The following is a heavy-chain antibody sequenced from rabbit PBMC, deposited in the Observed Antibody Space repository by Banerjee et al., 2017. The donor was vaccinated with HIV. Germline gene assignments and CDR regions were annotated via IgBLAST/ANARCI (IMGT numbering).Heavy chain of an antibody. CDR2: IYAGSGST. CDR1: GFSFSSSYY. Sequence: QEQLEESGGDLVQPEGSLTLTCTASGFSFSSSYYMCWVRQAPGKGLEWIGCIYAGSGSTYYASWAKGRFTISKTSSTTVTLQMTSLTAADTATYFCARDWASVSGYYSYFNLWGQGTLVTVS. D-gene: IGHD1-1*01. V-gene: IGHV1S45*01. J-gene: IGHJ4*01. CDR3: ARDWASVSGYYSYFNL.